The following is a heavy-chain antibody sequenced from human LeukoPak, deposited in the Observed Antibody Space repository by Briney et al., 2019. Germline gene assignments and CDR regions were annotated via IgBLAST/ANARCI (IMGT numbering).Heavy chain of an antibody. CDR2: ISSGSRTI. Sequence: PGRSLRLSCAASGFTFSSYSMNWVRQAPGKGLEWISYISSGSRTIYYGDSVEGRFTVSRDNTKNSLYLQMRSLRAEDTAVYYCARESITGHRDFDYWGQGTLVTVSS. D-gene: IGHD1-20*01. V-gene: IGHV3-48*01. CDR3: ARESITGHRDFDY. CDR1: GFTFSSYS. J-gene: IGHJ4*02.